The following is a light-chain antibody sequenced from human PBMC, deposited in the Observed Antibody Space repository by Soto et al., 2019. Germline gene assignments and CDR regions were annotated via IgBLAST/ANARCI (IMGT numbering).Light chain of an antibody. CDR3: QQSYSTPWT. CDR1: QSVSSY. Sequence: IVMTQSPLSLPVPPGETATLSCRASQSVSSYLAWYQQKPGQAPRLLIYGASSRPTGIPDRFSGSGSGTDFTLTISSLQPEDFATYYCQQSYSTPWTFGQGTKVDIK. V-gene: IGKV3D-15*01. J-gene: IGKJ1*01. CDR2: GAS.